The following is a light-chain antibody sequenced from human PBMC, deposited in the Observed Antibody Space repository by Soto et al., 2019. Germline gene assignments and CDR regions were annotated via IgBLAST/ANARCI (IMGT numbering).Light chain of an antibody. J-gene: IGLJ3*02. Sequence: QTVVTQEPSFSVSPGGTVTLTCGLSSGSVSATNYPSWYQQTPGQAPRTLIYNTNTRSSGVPDRFSGSIPGNKAALTITGAQADDDSDYYCVIYISSSTNWVFGGGTKLTVL. CDR3: VIYISSSTNWV. CDR2: NTN. V-gene: IGLV8-61*01. CDR1: SGSVSATNY.